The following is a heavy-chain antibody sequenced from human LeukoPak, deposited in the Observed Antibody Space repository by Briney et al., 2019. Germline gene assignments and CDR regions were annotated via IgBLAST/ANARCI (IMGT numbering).Heavy chain of an antibody. D-gene: IGHD6-19*01. CDR2: INPNSGGT. J-gene: IGHJ5*02. CDR1: GGSFTNCP. Sequence: ASVKVSCKASGGSFTNCPFHWVRQAPGQGLEWMGWINPNSGGTNYAQKFQGRVTMTRDTSISTAYMELSRLRSDDTAVYYCARDPDLVAVAGVNWFDPWGQGTLVTVSS. V-gene: IGHV1-2*02. CDR3: ARDPDLVAVAGVNWFDP.